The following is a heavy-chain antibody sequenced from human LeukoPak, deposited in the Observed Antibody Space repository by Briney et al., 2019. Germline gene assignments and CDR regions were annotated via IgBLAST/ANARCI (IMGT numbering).Heavy chain of an antibody. Sequence: PSETLSLTCAVSGGSITNDYWSWIRQPPGRGLEWIGYIYYTGSTNYSPSLKSRVTILVDTSKNQFSLKLNSVTAADTAVYYCARPQWLVTMGPWFDPWGQGTLVTVSS. V-gene: IGHV4-59*01. D-gene: IGHD6-19*01. J-gene: IGHJ5*02. CDR1: GGSITNDY. CDR2: IYYTGST. CDR3: ARPQWLVTMGPWFDP.